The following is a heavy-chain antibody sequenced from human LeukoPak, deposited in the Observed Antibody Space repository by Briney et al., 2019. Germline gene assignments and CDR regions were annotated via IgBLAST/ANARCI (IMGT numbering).Heavy chain of an antibody. V-gene: IGHV1-69*05. Sequence: SAKVSCKASGGTFSSYAISWVRQAPGQGLEWMGGIIPIFGTANYAQKFQGRVTITTDESTSTAYMELSSLRSEDTAVYYCARGYDFWSGYWYYWGQGTLVTVSS. J-gene: IGHJ4*02. CDR1: GGTFSSYA. CDR3: ARGYDFWSGYWYY. CDR2: IIPIFGTA. D-gene: IGHD3-3*01.